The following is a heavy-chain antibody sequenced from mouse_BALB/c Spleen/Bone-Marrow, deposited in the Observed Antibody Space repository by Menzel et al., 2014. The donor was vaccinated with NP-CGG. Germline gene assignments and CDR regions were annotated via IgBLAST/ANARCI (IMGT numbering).Heavy chain of an antibody. Sequence: VQLQESGPGLVAPSQSLSITCTVSGFSLSRYSVHWVRQPPGKGLEWLGMIWGGGTTDYNSALKSRLSISKDNSKSQVFLKMNSLQTDDTAMDYCASLYYGYDRLAYRGQGTLAIVSA. CDR1: GFSLSRYS. CDR2: IWGGGTT. CDR3: ASLYYGYDRLAY. V-gene: IGHV2-6-4*01. J-gene: IGHJ3*01. D-gene: IGHD2-2*01.